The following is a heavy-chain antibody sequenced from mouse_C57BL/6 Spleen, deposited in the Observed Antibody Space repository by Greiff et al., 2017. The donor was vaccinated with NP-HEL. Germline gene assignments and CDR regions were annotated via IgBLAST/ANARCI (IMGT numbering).Heavy chain of an antibody. CDR1: GYTFTSYW. CDR2: IYPSDSYT. D-gene: IGHD2-3*01. Sequence: VQLQQPGAELVRPGTSVKLSCKASGYTFTSYWMHWVKQRPGQGLEWIGVIYPSDSYTNYNQKFKGKATLTVDTSSSTAYMQLSSLTSEDSAVYYCARGEVYDGCYGAYWGQGTLVTVSA. V-gene: IGHV1-59*01. J-gene: IGHJ3*01. CDR3: ARGEVYDGCYGAY.